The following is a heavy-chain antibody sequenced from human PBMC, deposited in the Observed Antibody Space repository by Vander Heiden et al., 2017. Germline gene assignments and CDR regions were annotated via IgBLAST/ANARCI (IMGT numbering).Heavy chain of an antibody. Sequence: QITLKDSGPTLVTPTQTLTLTCTFSGFSLNTGGEGVAWIRQPPGKALEWLAIIYWDDEQRDSQSLNSRLTITKDTAKNQVVLIMTEMGPVETATYFGSHRVNGSGFGYWGQGTLVTVSS. CDR1: GFSLNTGGEG. J-gene: IGHJ4*02. V-gene: IGHV2-5*02. D-gene: IGHD3-10*01. CDR2: IYWDDEQ. CDR3: SHRVNGSGFGY.